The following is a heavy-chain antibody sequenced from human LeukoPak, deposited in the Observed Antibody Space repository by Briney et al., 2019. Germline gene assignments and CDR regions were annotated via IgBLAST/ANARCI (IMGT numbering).Heavy chain of an antibody. J-gene: IGHJ4*02. CDR2: IKQDGSEK. Sequence: GGSLRLSCAASGFTFSSYWMSWVRQAPGKRLEWVANIKQDGSEKYYVDSVKGRFTISRDNAKNSLYLQMNSPRAEDTAVYYCARVGVEQQLEEYYLDYWGQGTLVTVSS. D-gene: IGHD6-13*01. V-gene: IGHV3-7*03. CDR3: ARVGVEQQLEEYYLDY. CDR1: GFTFSSYW.